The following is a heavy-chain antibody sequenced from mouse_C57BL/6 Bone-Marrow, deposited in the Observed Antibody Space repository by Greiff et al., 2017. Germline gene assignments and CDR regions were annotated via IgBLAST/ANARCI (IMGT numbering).Heavy chain of an antibody. CDR2: IWSDGST. CDR1: GFSLTSYG. CDR3: ARHAGYYGSSYNYAMDY. V-gene: IGHV2-6-1*01. D-gene: IGHD1-1*01. J-gene: IGHJ4*01. Sequence: VMLVESGPGLVAPSQSLSITCTVSGFSLTSYGVHWVRQPPGKGLEWLVVIWSDGSTTYNSALKSRLSISKDNSKSQVFLKMNSLQTDDTAMYYCARHAGYYGSSYNYAMDYWGQGTSVTVSS.